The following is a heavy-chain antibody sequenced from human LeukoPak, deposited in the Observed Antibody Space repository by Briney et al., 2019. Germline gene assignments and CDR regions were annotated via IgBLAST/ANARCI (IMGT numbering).Heavy chain of an antibody. J-gene: IGHJ6*03. V-gene: IGHV3-21*01. Sequence: GGSLRLSCAASGFTFSNYTMNWVRQAPGRGLEWVSCISSSSSYIYSADSVKGRFTISRDNAKNSLYLQMNSLRVEDTAVYYCASGADYYFYMDVWARGTTVTISS. D-gene: IGHD3-16*01. CDR1: GFTFSNYT. CDR2: ISSSSSYI. CDR3: ASGADYYFYMDV.